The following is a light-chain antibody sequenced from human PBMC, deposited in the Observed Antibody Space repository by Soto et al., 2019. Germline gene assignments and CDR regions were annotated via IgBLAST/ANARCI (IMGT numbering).Light chain of an antibody. CDR2: SAS. CDR1: QSVSSY. CDR3: QQYGNSRVT. V-gene: IGKV3-20*01. Sequence: IVLTQSPGTLSLSPGERATLSCRASQSVSSYLAWYQHKPGQAPRLLIYSASTRATGVADRFSGSGSGTAFTLTISRLEPEDFAVYYCQQYGNSRVTFGPGTTVDIK. J-gene: IGKJ3*01.